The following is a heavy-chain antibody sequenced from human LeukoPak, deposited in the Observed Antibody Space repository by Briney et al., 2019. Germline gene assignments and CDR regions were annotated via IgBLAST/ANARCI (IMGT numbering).Heavy chain of an antibody. V-gene: IGHV3-23*01. CDR2: ISGSGGST. D-gene: IGHD2-21*01. Sequence: GGSLRLYCAASGFTFSTYAMSWVRQAPGKGLEWVSAISGSGGSTYYAYSEKGRFTISRDNSKNTLYLRMNSLRAEDTAVYYCAKFLPTHIVVANYYFDYWGQGTLVTVSS. CDR3: AKFLPTHIVVANYYFDY. CDR1: GFTFSTYA. J-gene: IGHJ4*02.